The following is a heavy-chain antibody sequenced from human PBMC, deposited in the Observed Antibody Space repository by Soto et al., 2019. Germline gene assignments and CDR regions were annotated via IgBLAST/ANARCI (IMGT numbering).Heavy chain of an antibody. CDR1: GGSISSGGYY. CDR3: ARCITIFGVTPNPWFDP. J-gene: IGHJ5*02. V-gene: IGHV4-31*03. Sequence: QVQLQESGPGLVKPSQTLSLTCTVSGGSISSGGYYWSWIRQHPGKGLEWIGYIYYSGSTYYNPSLKSRVTISVDTSKNQFSLKLSSVTAADMAVYYCARCITIFGVTPNPWFDPWGQGTLVTVSS. D-gene: IGHD3-3*01. CDR2: IYYSGST.